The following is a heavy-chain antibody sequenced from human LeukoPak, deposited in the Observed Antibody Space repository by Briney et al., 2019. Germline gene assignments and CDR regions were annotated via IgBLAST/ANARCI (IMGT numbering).Heavy chain of an antibody. CDR2: IYHSGST. CDR3: ARRGGHEVDYYYYYMDV. D-gene: IGHD2-15*01. V-gene: IGHV4-38-2*01. J-gene: IGHJ6*03. CDR1: GYSISSGYY. Sequence: SETLSLTCAVSGYSISSGYYWGWIRQPPGKGLEWIGSIYHSGSTYYNPSLKSRVTISVDTSKNQFSLKLSSVTAADTAVYYCARRGGHEVDYYYYYMDVWGKGTTVTVSS.